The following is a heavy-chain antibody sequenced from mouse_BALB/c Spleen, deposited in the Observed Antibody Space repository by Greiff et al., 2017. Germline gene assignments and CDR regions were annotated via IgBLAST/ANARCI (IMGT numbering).Heavy chain of an antibody. CDR1: GYTFTDYN. D-gene: IGHD2-4*01. CDR2: IYPYNGGT. V-gene: IGHV1S29*02. CDR3: ARATIYYDYDVWFAY. J-gene: IGHJ3*01. Sequence: EVQLQQSGPELVKPGASVKISCKASGYTFTDYNMHWVKQSHGKSLEWIGYIYPYNGGTGYNQKFKSKATLTVDNSSSTAYMELRSLTSEDSAVYYCARATIYYDYDVWFAYWGQGTLVTVSA.